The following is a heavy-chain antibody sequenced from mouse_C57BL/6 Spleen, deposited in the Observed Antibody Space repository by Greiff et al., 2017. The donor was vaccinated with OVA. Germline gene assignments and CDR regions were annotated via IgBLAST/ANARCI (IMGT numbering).Heavy chain of an antibody. V-gene: IGHV1-76*01. CDR3: AYSNYEEEFDY. CDR2: IYPGSGNT. CDR1: GYTFTDYY. D-gene: IGHD2-5*01. J-gene: IGHJ2*01. Sequence: VQLQQSGAELVRPGASVKLSCKASGYTFTDYYINWVKQRPGQGLEWIARIYPGSGNTYYNEKFKGKATLTVEKSSSTAYMQLSSLTSEDSAVYFCAYSNYEEEFDYWGQGTTLTVSS.